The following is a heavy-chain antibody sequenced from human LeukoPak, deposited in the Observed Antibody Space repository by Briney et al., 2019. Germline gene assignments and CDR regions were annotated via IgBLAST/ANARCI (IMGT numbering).Heavy chain of an antibody. D-gene: IGHD3-22*01. CDR1: GFTFNTFA. V-gene: IGHV3-64D*06. Sequence: GGSLRLSCSASGFTFNTFAMHWVRQAPRKGLEYVSSISDNGGTTYYADSVKGRFTISRDNSKNTLYLQMSSLRAEDTAVYFCVTQGDGYYSGPFDYWGQGTLVTVSS. J-gene: IGHJ4*02. CDR3: VTQGDGYYSGPFDY. CDR2: ISDNGGTT.